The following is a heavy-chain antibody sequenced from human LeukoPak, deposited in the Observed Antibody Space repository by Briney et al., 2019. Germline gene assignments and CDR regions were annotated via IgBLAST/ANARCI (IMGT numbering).Heavy chain of an antibody. V-gene: IGHV3-48*03. CDR3: ARAKMVRGVMDY. D-gene: IGHD3-10*01. CDR1: GFTFSSYE. Sequence: GGSLRLFCAASGFTFSSYEMNWVRQAPGKGLEWVSYISSSGSTIYYADSVKGRFTISRDNAKNSLYLQMNSLRAEDTAVYYCARAKMVRGVMDYWGQGTLVTVSS. CDR2: ISSSGSTI. J-gene: IGHJ4*02.